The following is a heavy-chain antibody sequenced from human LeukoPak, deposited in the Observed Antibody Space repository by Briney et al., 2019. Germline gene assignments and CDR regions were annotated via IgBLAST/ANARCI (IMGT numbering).Heavy chain of an antibody. CDR1: GYSFTSYW. CDR3: ARTYYDFWSGYSRGYYFDY. CDR2: IYSGGSDT. Sequence: GESLKISCKGSGYSFTSYWIGWVRQMPGKGLEWMGIIYSGGSDTRYSPSFQGQVTISADRSISTAYLQWSSLKASDTAMYYCARTYYDFWSGYSRGYYFDYWGQGTLVTVSS. D-gene: IGHD3-3*01. J-gene: IGHJ4*02. V-gene: IGHV5-51*01.